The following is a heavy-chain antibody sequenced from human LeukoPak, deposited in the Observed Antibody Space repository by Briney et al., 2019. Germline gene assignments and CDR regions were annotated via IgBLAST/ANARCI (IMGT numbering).Heavy chain of an antibody. Sequence: SETLSLTCAVYGGSFSGYYWSWIRQPPGKGLEWIGYIYYSGSTNYNPSLKSRVTISVDTSKNQFSLKLSSVTAADTAVYYCARSVSYDFWSGHFDYWGQGTLVTVSS. V-gene: IGHV4-59*01. D-gene: IGHD3-3*01. CDR2: IYYSGST. CDR1: GGSFSGYY. J-gene: IGHJ4*02. CDR3: ARSVSYDFWSGHFDY.